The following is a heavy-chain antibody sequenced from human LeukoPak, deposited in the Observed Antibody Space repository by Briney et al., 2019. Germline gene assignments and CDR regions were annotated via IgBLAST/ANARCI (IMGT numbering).Heavy chain of an antibody. J-gene: IGHJ4*02. Sequence: GGSLRLSCATSGFTFSVSSMHCVRLAPGKGLEWLAGISFDGANKFSGDSVKGRFSISRDNSKNTLYLQMNSLGLDDTAVYFCARGRAGIAAAGFDYWGQGTLVTVSS. CDR2: ISFDGANK. V-gene: IGHV3-30*04. D-gene: IGHD6-13*01. CDR1: GFTFSVSS. CDR3: ARGRAGIAAAGFDY.